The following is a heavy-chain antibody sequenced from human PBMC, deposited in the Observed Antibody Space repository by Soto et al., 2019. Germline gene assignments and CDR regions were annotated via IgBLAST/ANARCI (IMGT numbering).Heavy chain of an antibody. CDR2: INPNSGAT. V-gene: IGHV1-2*02. CDR3: AREGGDIVQMVYALPWY. Sequence: QVHLVQSGAEVKKPGASVKVSCKASGYTFTDYYMHWVRQAPGQGLEWMGWINPNSGATSYAQRFQGRVTMTRDTSISTAYMELSRLKSDDTAVYYCAREGGDIVQMVYALPWYWGQGTLVTVSS. CDR1: GYTFTDYY. J-gene: IGHJ4*02. D-gene: IGHD2-8*01.